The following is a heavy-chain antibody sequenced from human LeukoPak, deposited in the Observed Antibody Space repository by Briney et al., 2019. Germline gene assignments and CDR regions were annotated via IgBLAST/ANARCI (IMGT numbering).Heavy chain of an antibody. CDR3: ARSSGSQYSFDY. CDR2: INHSGST. D-gene: IGHD1-26*01. J-gene: IGHJ4*02. CDR1: GGSFSGYY. V-gene: IGHV4-34*01. Sequence: SETLSLTCAVYGGSFSGYYWSWIRQPPGKGLEWIGEINHSGSTNYNPSLKSRATISVDTSKNQFSLKLSSVTAADTAVYYCARSSGSQYSFDYWGQGTLVTVSS.